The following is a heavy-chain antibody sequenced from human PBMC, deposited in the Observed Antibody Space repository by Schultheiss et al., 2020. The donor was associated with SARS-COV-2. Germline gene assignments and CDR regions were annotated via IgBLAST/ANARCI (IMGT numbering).Heavy chain of an antibody. CDR2: IYPGDSNV. D-gene: IGHD4-11*01. CDR1: GYTFSSYW. Sequence: GGSLRLSCKGSGYTFSSYWIGWVRQMPEKGLEWMGIIYPGDSNVKYSPSFQGQVTISADKSISTAYLQWSSLKASDTAVYYCARHKNYSNPLDFWGQGTLVTVSS. J-gene: IGHJ4*02. CDR3: ARHKNYSNPLDF. V-gene: IGHV5-51*01.